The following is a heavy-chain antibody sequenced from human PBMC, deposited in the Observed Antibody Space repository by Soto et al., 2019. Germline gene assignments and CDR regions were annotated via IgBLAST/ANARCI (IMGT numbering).Heavy chain of an antibody. CDR3: ARRPGVGATTRYYYYYGMDV. CDR1: GFTVSSNY. CDR2: IYSGGST. D-gene: IGHD1-26*01. J-gene: IGHJ6*02. Sequence: EVQLVESGGGLIQPGGSLRLSCAASGFTVSSNYMSWVRQAPGKGLEWVSVIYSGGSTYYPDSVKGRFTISRTNSKNTLYLQMNSLRAEDTAVYYCARRPGVGATTRYYYYYGMDVWGQGTTVTVSS. V-gene: IGHV3-53*01.